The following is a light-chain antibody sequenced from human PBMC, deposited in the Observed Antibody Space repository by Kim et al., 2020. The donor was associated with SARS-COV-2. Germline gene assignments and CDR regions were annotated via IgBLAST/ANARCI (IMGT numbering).Light chain of an antibody. CDR3: QQYGSSPLT. Sequence: SPGERAPLSCRASQSVSSSYLAWYQQKPGQAPRLLIYGASSRATGIPDRFSGSGSGTDFTLTISRLEPEDFAVYYCQQYGSSPLTFGQGTRLEIK. CDR1: QSVSSSY. V-gene: IGKV3-20*01. J-gene: IGKJ5*01. CDR2: GAS.